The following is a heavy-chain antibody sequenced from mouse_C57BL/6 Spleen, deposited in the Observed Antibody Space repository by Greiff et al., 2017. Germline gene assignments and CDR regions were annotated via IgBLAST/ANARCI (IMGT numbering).Heavy chain of an antibody. D-gene: IGHD2-5*01. CDR1: GYTFTSYG. CDR3: ARSNLYAMDY. J-gene: IGHJ4*01. V-gene: IGHV1-81*01. Sequence: VQLQQSGAELARPGASVTLSCKASGYTFTSYGISWVKQRTGQGLEWIGEIYPRSGNAYYNENFKGKATLTADKSSSTAYVVLRILTSEDSAVYVCARSNLYAMDYWGQGTSVTVSS. CDR2: IYPRSGNA.